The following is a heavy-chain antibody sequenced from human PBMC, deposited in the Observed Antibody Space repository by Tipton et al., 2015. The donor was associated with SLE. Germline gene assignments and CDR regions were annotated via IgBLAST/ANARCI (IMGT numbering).Heavy chain of an antibody. D-gene: IGHD6-13*01. CDR1: GFTFSTYW. Sequence: SLRLSCAASGFTFSTYWMHWVRQAPGKGLVWVSRINSDGSTTTYADSVKGRFTISRDNAKSTLYLQMNSLRAEDTAVYFCASGGLVTSSWYDRPDYWGQGTLVTVSS. CDR3: ASGGLVTSSWYDRPDY. V-gene: IGHV3-74*01. J-gene: IGHJ4*02. CDR2: INSDGSTT.